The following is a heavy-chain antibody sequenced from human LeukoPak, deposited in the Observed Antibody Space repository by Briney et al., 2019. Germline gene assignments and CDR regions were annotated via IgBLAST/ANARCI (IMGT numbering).Heavy chain of an antibody. J-gene: IGHJ4*02. Sequence: SETLSLTCAVYGGSFSSYYWSWIRQPPGKGLEWIGYIYYSGSTNYNPSLKSRVTISVDTSKNQFSLKLSSVTAADTAVYYCARVHSSGWYYFDYWGQGTLVTVSS. CDR1: GGSFSSYY. V-gene: IGHV4-59*01. CDR3: ARVHSSGWYYFDY. D-gene: IGHD6-19*01. CDR2: IYYSGST.